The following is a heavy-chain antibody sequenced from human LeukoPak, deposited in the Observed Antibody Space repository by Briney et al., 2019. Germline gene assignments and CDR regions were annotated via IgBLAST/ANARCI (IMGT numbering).Heavy chain of an antibody. J-gene: IGHJ6*02. Sequence: PGGSLRLSCAASGFTFSSYAMHWVRQAPGKGLEWVAVISYDGSNKYYADSVKGRFTISRDNSKNTLYLQMNSLRAEDTAVYYCARWFDSSSLDVWGQGTTVTVSS. CDR3: ARWFDSSSLDV. D-gene: IGHD6-13*01. CDR2: ISYDGSNK. V-gene: IGHV3-30-3*01. CDR1: GFTFSSYA.